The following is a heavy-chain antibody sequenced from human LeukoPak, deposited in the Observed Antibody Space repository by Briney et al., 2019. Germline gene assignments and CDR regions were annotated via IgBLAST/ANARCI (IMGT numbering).Heavy chain of an antibody. CDR2: IYYSGNP. CDR1: GGSISTYY. V-gene: IGHV4-59*01. Sequence: SETLSLTCTVSGGSISTYYWSWIRQPPGKGQEWIGYIYYSGNPNYNPSLKSRVTISVDTSKNQFSLKLSSVTAADTAVYYCARGGTIGNGFDYWGPGTLVTVSS. CDR3: ARGGTIGNGFDY. D-gene: IGHD2-8*01. J-gene: IGHJ4*02.